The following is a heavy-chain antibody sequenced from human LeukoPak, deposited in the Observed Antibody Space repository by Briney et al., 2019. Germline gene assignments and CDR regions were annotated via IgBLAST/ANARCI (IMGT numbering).Heavy chain of an antibody. D-gene: IGHD3-16*01. J-gene: IGHJ4*02. CDR3: ARGRGSYGPYYFDY. V-gene: IGHV1-2*02. CDR1: RYTFTYYD. Sequence: GASVKVSCKASRYTFTYYDINWVRQAPGQGLEWMGWISPNSGGTNYAQKFQGRVTMTRDTSISTAYMELSRLRSDDTAVYYCARGRGSYGPYYFDYWGQGTLVTVSS. CDR2: ISPNSGGT.